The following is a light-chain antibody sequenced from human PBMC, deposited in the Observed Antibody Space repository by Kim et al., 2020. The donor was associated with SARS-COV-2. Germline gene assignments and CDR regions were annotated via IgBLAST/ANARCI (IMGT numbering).Light chain of an antibody. J-gene: IGKJ4*01. V-gene: IGKV3-20*01. CDR3: HQYADALIT. CDR2: GAS. CDR1: QGVSQV. Sequence: PSSRAAQGVSQVLAWSHHNPPRAPRLLLYGASGSAIGIPDRFSGSGSGTDFTLTISRLEPEDFAVCYCHQYADALITFGGGAKVEI.